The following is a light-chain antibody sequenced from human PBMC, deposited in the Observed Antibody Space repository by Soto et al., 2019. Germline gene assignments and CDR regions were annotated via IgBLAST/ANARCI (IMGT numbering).Light chain of an antibody. J-gene: IGKJ5*01. Sequence: DIQMTQSPSPLSASVGNRVTITCRASQSISTYLNWYQKKPGKAPNLLIYAASSLQRGVPSRFSGSGGGTDFTLSISSVQHEDFATYFCKQSYMAPITFGQGTRLEI. CDR1: QSISTY. CDR2: AAS. V-gene: IGKV1-39*01. CDR3: KQSYMAPIT.